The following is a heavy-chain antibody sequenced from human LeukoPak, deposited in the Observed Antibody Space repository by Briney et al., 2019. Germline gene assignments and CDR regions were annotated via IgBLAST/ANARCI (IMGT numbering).Heavy chain of an antibody. J-gene: IGHJ3*02. CDR2: ISAYNGNT. Sequence: GASVKVSCKAPGYTFTSYGISWVRQAPGQGLEWMGWISAYNGNTNYAQKLQGRVTMTTDTSTSTAYMELRSLRSDDTAVYYCARDGAAAASDAFDIWGQGTMVTVSS. V-gene: IGHV1-18*01. CDR1: GYTFTSYG. CDR3: ARDGAAAASDAFDI. D-gene: IGHD6-13*01.